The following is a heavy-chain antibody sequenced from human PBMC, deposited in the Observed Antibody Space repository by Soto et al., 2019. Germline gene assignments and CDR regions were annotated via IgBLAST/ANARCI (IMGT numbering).Heavy chain of an antibody. CDR3: ARAPSMPPHGMDV. CDR1: GFTFSSYA. V-gene: IGHV3-30-3*01. D-gene: IGHD2-2*01. J-gene: IGHJ6*02. Sequence: GGSLRLSCAASGFTFSSYAMHWVRQAPGKGLEWVAVISYDGSNKYYADSVKGRFTISRDNSKNTLYLQMNSLRAEDTAVYYCARAPSMPPHGMDVWGQGTTVTVSS. CDR2: ISYDGSNK.